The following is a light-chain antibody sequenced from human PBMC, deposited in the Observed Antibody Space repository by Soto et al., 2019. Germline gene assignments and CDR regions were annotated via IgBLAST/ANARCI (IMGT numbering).Light chain of an antibody. V-gene: IGLV2-14*01. Sequence: QSALTQPASVSGSPGQSITISCTGTSSDVGGYNYVSWYQQHPGKVPKLMIYDVSNRPSGVSNRFSGSKSGNTASLTGSGLQAEDEADYYCSSYTSSSTLYVFGTGTKLTVL. CDR3: SSYTSSSTLYV. CDR2: DVS. J-gene: IGLJ1*01. CDR1: SSDVGGYNY.